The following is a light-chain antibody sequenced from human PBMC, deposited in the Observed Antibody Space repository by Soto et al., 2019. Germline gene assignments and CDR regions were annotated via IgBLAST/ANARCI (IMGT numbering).Light chain of an antibody. V-gene: IGKV1-5*01. CDR2: DAS. CDR3: QQYYDWPIT. Sequence: DIQMTQSPSTLSASLGDRVTITCRASQSISSWLAWYQQKPGKAPKLLIYDASSLESGVPSRFSGSGSGTEFTLTISSLQSEDFAIYYCQQYYDWPITFGQGTKVDIK. CDR1: QSISSW. J-gene: IGKJ1*01.